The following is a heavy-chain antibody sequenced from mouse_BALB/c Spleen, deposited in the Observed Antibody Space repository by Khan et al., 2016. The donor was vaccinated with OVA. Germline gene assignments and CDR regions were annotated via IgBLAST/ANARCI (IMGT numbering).Heavy chain of an antibody. V-gene: IGHV2-9*02. CDR2: IWAGGST. D-gene: IGHD1-1*01. J-gene: IGHJ1*01. CDR1: GSSLTSYG. CDR3: ARAYGSYLWFFDV. Sequence: VQLKQSGPGLVAPSQSLSITCSVSGSSLTSYGVHWVRQPPGKGLEWLGVIWAGGSTNYNSALMSSLRISKDNSKSQVFLKMNSLHTDDTATYFCARAYGSYLWFFDVWGAGTTVTVSS.